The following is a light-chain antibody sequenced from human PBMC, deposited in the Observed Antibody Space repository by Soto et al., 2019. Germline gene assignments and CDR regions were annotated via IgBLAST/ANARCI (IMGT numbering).Light chain of an antibody. V-gene: IGKV3-20*01. J-gene: IGKJ2*01. CDR3: QQYGSSPYT. CDR2: GAS. CDR1: QSVSSSY. Sequence: EIVLTQSPGTLSLSPGERGTLSCRASQSVSSSYLAWYQQKPGQAPRLLIYGASSRATGIPDRFSGSGSGTDCTLTISRLEPEDFAVYYCQQYGSSPYTFGQGTKLEIK.